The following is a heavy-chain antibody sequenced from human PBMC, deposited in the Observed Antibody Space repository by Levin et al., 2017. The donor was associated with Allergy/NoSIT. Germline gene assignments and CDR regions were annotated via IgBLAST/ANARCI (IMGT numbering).Heavy chain of an antibody. CDR2: IWYDGSNK. CDR1: GFTFSSYG. CDR3: ARDSGFSSSDAFDI. D-gene: IGHD6-13*01. Sequence: PGGSLRLSCAASGFTFSSYGMHWVRQAPGKGLEWVAVIWYDGSNKYYADSVKGRFTISRDNSKNTLYLQMNSLRAEDTAVYYCARDSGFSSSDAFDIWGQGTMVTVSS. J-gene: IGHJ3*02. V-gene: IGHV3-33*01.